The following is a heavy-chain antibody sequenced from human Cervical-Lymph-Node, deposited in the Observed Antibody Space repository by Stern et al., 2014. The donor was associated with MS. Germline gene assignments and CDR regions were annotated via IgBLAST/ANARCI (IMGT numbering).Heavy chain of an antibody. D-gene: IGHD3-22*01. CDR1: NASTSVYF. J-gene: IGHJ2*01. CDR3: ATSSDASGWRYFDL. Sequence: QVQLQESGPGLVEPSETLSLTCTVSNASTSVYFCSWIRQPAGGGLEWIGRIFTSGSTNYNPSLRSRVTMSTDTSPNQVPRRLSSVTAADTAMYYCATSSDASGWRYFDLWGRGALVTVSS. V-gene: IGHV4-4*07. CDR2: IFTSGST.